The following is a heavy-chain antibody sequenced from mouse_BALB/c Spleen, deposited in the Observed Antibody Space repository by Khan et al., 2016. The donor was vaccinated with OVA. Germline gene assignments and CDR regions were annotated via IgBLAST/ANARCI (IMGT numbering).Heavy chain of an antibody. CDR3: ARTARIKY. J-gene: IGHJ2*01. D-gene: IGHD1-2*01. Sequence: EVQLQESGPGLVKPSQSLSLTCTVTGYSITSGYGWNWIRQFPGNKLEWMGYISYSGSTNYKPSLKSRIPITRDTSKNQFFLQLTSVNTEVTAPYHCARTARIKYWGQGTTLTVSS. CDR1: GYSITSGYG. CDR2: ISYSGST. V-gene: IGHV3-2*02.